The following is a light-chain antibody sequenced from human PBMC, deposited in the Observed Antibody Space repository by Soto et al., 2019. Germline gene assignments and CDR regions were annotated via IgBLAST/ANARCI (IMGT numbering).Light chain of an antibody. CDR2: DAS. Sequence: EIVMTQSPATLSVSPGERVVLSCRATQTVTNKLAWYQQKPGQAPRLLIYDASIRATGIPARFSGSGSGTEFTLTISSLKSEDFVLYYCQQYNSWPVTFGGGTKVEIK. J-gene: IGKJ4*01. V-gene: IGKV3-15*01. CDR3: QQYNSWPVT. CDR1: QTVTNK.